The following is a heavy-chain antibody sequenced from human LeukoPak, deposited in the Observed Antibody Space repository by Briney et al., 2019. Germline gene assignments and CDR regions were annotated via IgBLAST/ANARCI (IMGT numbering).Heavy chain of an antibody. J-gene: IGHJ4*02. CDR2: ISSSGSTI. CDR3: ARDEASVYYYDSSGPTDY. D-gene: IGHD3-22*01. V-gene: IGHV3-48*03. CDR1: GFTFSSYE. Sequence: GGSLRLSCAASGFTFSSYEMNWVRQAPGKGLEWVSYISSSGSTIYYADSVKGRFTISRDNAENSLYLQMNSLRAEDTAVYYCARDEASVYYYDSSGPTDYWGQGTLVTVSS.